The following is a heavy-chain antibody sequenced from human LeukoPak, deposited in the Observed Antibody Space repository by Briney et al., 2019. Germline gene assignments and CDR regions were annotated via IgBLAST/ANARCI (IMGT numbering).Heavy chain of an antibody. CDR1: GYTFTSYD. D-gene: IGHD3-3*01. Sequence: ASVKVSCKASGYTFTSYDINWVRQATGQGLEWMGWMNPNSGNTGYAQKFQGRVTTTRNTSISTAYMELSSLRSEDTAVYYCARTPTRNYDFWSGDAFDIWGQGTMVTVSS. CDR3: ARTPTRNYDFWSGDAFDI. CDR2: MNPNSGNT. V-gene: IGHV1-8*01. J-gene: IGHJ3*02.